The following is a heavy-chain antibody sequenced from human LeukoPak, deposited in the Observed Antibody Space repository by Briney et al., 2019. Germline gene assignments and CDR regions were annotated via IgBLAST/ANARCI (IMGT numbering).Heavy chain of an antibody. V-gene: IGHV3-49*03. CDR1: GFTFGDYA. CDR2: IRSKAYGGTT. D-gene: IGHD3-22*01. CDR3: TRDISYYYDSSGYYYE. J-gene: IGHJ4*02. Sequence: GGSLRLSCTASGFTFGDYAMSWFRQAPGKGLEWVGFIRSKAYGGTTEYAASVKGRFTISRDDSKSIAYLQMNSLKTEDTAVYYCTRDISYYYDSSGYYYEWGQGTLVTVSS.